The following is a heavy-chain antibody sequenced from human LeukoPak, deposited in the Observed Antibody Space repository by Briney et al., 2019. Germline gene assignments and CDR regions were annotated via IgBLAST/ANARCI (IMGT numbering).Heavy chain of an antibody. CDR2: VSASGGRT. CDR1: GFTFNSYA. Sequence: TGGSLRLPCAASGFTFNSYAMNWVRQAPGKGLDWVSAVSASGGRTYYADSVKGRFTISRDNSKNTLYLQMNSLRAEDTAVYYCAGNSGYEFHYYYGMDVWGQGTTVTVS. D-gene: IGHD5-12*01. CDR3: AGNSGYEFHYYYGMDV. J-gene: IGHJ6*02. V-gene: IGHV3-23*01.